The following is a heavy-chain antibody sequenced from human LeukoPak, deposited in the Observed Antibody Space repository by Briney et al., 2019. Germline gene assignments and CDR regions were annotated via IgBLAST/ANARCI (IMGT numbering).Heavy chain of an antibody. J-gene: IGHJ4*02. CDR1: GFSLSTYW. CDR2: INPGGTET. V-gene: IGHV3-7*01. Sequence: GGCLRLSCAASGFSLSTYWVTWVRQAPGTGLEWVANINPGGTETYYVEPVKGRFTISRDNAKNLVYLQMNSLRAEDSAVYHCGRFGYVAGVDLWGQGTLVTVSS. D-gene: IGHD6-19*01. CDR3: GRFGYVAGVDL.